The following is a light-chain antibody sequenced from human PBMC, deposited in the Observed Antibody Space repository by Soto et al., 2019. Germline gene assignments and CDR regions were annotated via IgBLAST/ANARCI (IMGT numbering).Light chain of an antibody. CDR1: QSVSSSY. CDR3: QQYGSSPPCT. Sequence: EIVMTQSPATLSVSPGERATLSCRASQSVSSSYLAWYQQKPGQAPSLLLYGASSRATGIPDRFSGSGSGTDFTLTISRLEPEDFAVYYCQQYGSSPPCTFGPGTKVDIK. V-gene: IGKV3-20*01. CDR2: GAS. J-gene: IGKJ3*01.